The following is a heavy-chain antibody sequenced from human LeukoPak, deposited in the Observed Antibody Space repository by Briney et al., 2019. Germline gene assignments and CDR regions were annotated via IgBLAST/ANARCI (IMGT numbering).Heavy chain of an antibody. D-gene: IGHD6-19*01. CDR2: ISYDGSNK. J-gene: IGHJ4*02. CDR1: GFTFSSYA. Sequence: GRSLRLSCAASGFTFSSYAMHWVRQAPGKGLEWVAVISYDGSNKYYADSVKGRFTISRDNSKNTLYLQMNSLRAEDTAVYYCARVSSSGWYEVDYWGQGTLVTVSS. CDR3: ARVSSSGWYEVDY. V-gene: IGHV3-30-3*01.